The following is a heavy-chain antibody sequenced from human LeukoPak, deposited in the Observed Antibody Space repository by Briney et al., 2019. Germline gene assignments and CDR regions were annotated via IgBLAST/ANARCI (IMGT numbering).Heavy chain of an antibody. CDR2: IYTSGST. CDR1: GGSISSYY. V-gene: IGHV4-4*07. CDR3: ARDYYGSGSYQIDY. D-gene: IGHD3-10*01. Sequence: SETLSLTCTVSGGSISSYYWSWIRQPAGKGLEWIGRIYTSGSTNYNPSLKSRVTMSVDTSRNQFSLKLSSVTAADTAVYYCARDYYGSGSYQIDYWGQGTLVTVSS. J-gene: IGHJ4*02.